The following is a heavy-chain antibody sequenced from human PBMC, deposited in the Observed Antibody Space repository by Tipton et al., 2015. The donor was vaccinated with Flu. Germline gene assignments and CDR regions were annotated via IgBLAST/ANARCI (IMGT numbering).Heavy chain of an antibody. V-gene: IGHV4-4*07. CDR3: AREAAPTPGAGYQYES. CDR2: IYTSGST. CDR1: GDSISNYY. Sequence: TLSLTCTVSGDSISNYYWGWIRQPAGKGLQWIGRIYTSGSTVYNPSLKGRVTMSVDTSRNQFSLRLSSVTAADTAVYFCAREAAPTPGAGYQYESWGQGKLVTVSS. D-gene: IGHD3-10*01. J-gene: IGHJ5*02.